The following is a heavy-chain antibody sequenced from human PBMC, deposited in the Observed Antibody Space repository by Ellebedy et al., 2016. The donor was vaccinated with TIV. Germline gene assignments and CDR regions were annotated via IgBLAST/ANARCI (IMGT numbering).Heavy chain of an antibody. J-gene: IGHJ5*02. V-gene: IGHV3-72*01. D-gene: IGHD2-15*01. CDR3: AREDWWRFDP. Sequence: GGSLRLXXAASGFSFSAYYMDWVRQAPGKGLEWVGRSRNRGDGYTTDYAPSVEGRFTISRDESKDSLFLQMNSLKIEDTAVYYCAREDWWRFDPWGQGTLVTVSS. CDR1: GFSFSAYY. CDR2: SRNRGDGYTT.